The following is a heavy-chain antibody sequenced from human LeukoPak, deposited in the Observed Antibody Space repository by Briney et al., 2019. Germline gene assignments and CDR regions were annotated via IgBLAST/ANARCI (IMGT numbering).Heavy chain of an antibody. CDR3: ARGFEYCSSTSCLNYYYYYMDV. CDR1: RFTFSSYS. D-gene: IGHD2-2*01. V-gene: IGHV3-21*04. CDR2: ISSSGSYI. J-gene: IGHJ6*03. Sequence: PGGSLRLSCAASRFTFSSYSMNWVRQAPGKGLEWVSSISSSGSYIYYADSVKGRFTISRDNAKNSLYLQMNSLRAEDTAVYYCARGFEYCSSTSCLNYYYYYMDVWGKGTTVTISS.